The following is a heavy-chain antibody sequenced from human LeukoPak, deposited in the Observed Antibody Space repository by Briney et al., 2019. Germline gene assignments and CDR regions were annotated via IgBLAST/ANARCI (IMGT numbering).Heavy chain of an antibody. CDR2: FSATDGSA. CDR1: GFTFSSYA. CDR3: ARAKLAAAGTGAFDV. D-gene: IGHD6-13*01. J-gene: IGHJ3*01. V-gene: IGHV3-23*01. Sequence: GGSLRLACAASGFTFSSYAMTWVRQAPGKGLEWVSAFSATDGSAQYAESVEGRFTISRDNSKNTLFLQMNSLGAEDTAVYYCARAKLAAAGTGAFDVWGQGTLVTVSS.